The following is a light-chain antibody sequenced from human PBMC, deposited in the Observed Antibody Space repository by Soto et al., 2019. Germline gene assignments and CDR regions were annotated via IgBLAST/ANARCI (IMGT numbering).Light chain of an antibody. Sequence: EIVLTQSPATLSLSPGDRATVSCRASQSVDWYVAWYQHKPGKAPRLLIYDASTRATGIPHRFSGSGSGTGFTRAIRSLEPEDFLVYYCQQRSDWPPITFGPGTKGDMK. CDR1: QSVDWY. V-gene: IGKV3-11*01. J-gene: IGKJ3*01. CDR3: QQRSDWPPIT. CDR2: DAS.